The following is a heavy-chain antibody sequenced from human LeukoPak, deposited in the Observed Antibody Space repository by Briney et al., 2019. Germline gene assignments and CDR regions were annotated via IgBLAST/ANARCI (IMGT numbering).Heavy chain of an antibody. CDR1: GFTFSSHS. CDR3: APFSAVTHYYFDY. Sequence: GGSLRLSCAASGFTFSSHSLMWVRQAPGKGLERVSFISPDSGYIYYADSVKGRFTISRDNAENSLFLQMNSLGAEDTAVYYCAPFSAVTHYYFDYWGQGTLVTVSS. J-gene: IGHJ4*02. D-gene: IGHD6-13*01. V-gene: IGHV3-21*01. CDR2: ISPDSGYI.